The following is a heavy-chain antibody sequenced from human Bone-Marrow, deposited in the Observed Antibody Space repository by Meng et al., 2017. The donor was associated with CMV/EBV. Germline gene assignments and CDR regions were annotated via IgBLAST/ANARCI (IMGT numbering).Heavy chain of an antibody. CDR3: ARDPVSGYFDWLVGLGNYYYGMDV. CDR2: IYSGGNT. V-gene: IGHV3-66*02. CDR1: GFTVSSNY. J-gene: IGHJ6*02. Sequence: GESLKISCTASGFTVSSNYMSWVRQAPGKGLEWVSVIYSGGNTHHADSVKGRFTISRDHLKNTLYLQMNSLRAEDTAVYYCARDPVSGYFDWLVGLGNYYYGMDVWGQGTTVTVSS. D-gene: IGHD3-9*01.